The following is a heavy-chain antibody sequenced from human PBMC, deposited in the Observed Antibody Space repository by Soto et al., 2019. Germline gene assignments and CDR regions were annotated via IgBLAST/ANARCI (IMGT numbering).Heavy chain of an antibody. D-gene: IGHD6-19*01. CDR3: ARIVSPQVSVSGWQFDY. CDR2: ISAYNGNT. CDR1: GYTFTSYG. V-gene: IGHV1-18*01. J-gene: IGHJ4*02. Sequence: QVQLVQSGAEVKKPGASVKVSCKASGYTFTSYGISWVRQAPGQGLEWMGWISAYNGNTNYAQKLQGRVTMTTDTSTSTAYMELRSLRSDDTAVYYCARIVSPQVSVSGWQFDYWGQGTLVTVSS.